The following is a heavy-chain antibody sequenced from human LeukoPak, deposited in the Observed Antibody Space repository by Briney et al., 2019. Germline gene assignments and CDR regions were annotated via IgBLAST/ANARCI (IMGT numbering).Heavy chain of an antibody. D-gene: IGHD5-18*01. Sequence: GGSLRLSCAASGFTVSSNYMSWVRQAPGKGLEWVSVIYSGGSTYYADSVKGRFTISRDNSKNTLYLQMNSLRAEDTAVYYCARLPLQLWRGGYFDWGQGTLVTVSS. CDR2: IYSGGST. V-gene: IGHV3-66*04. CDR1: GFTVSSNY. J-gene: IGHJ4*02. CDR3: ARLPLQLWRGGYFD.